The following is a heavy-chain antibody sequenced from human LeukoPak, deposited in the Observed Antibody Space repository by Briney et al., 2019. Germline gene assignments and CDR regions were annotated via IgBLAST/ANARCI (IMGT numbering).Heavy chain of an antibody. D-gene: IGHD6-13*01. V-gene: IGHV3-30*07. J-gene: IGHJ4*02. CDR1: GFTFSTYA. CDR2: ISYDGTNK. Sequence: GGSLRLSCAASGFTFSTYAIHWVRQAPGKGLGWVAVISYDGTNKNYADSVKGRFTISRDNSKNTLYLQLNSLRAEDTAEYYCARVGYSSAWYFFNFWGQGTLVTVSS. CDR3: ARVGYSSAWYFFNF.